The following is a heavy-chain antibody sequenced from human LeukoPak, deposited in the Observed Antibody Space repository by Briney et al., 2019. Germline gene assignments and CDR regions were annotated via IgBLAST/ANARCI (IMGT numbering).Heavy chain of an antibody. Sequence: PSETLSLTCTVSGGSISSYYWSWIRQPPGKGLEWIGYIYYSGSTYYNPSLKSRVTISVDTSKNQFSLKLSSVTAADTAVYYCAREGTVVTRAFDIWGQGTMVTVSS. CDR3: AREGTVVTRAFDI. V-gene: IGHV4-59*12. J-gene: IGHJ3*02. CDR1: GGSISSYY. CDR2: IYYSGST. D-gene: IGHD4-23*01.